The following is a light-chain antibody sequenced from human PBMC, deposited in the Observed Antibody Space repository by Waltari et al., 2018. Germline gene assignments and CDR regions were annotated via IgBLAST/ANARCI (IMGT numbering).Light chain of an antibody. CDR2: DAS. CDR1: QTISSY. J-gene: IGKJ4*01. Sequence: EIVLTQSPATLSLSPGERATLSCKASQTISSYLAWYQHKLGQAPRLLIYDASKRATGIPARFSVSESGTYFTLTISGLEPEDFAVYYCQQRSKWPPTFGGGTNVEIK. V-gene: IGKV3-11*01. CDR3: QQRSKWPPT.